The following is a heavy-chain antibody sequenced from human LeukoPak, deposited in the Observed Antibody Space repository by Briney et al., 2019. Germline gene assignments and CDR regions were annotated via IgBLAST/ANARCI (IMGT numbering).Heavy chain of an antibody. CDR3: AKGFLTGYLYYFDY. D-gene: IGHD3-9*01. V-gene: IGHV3-33*06. CDR1: GFTFSSYG. Sequence: PGGCLRLSCAAPGFTFSSYGMHWVRQAPAKGLEWVPVIWYDGSNKFYADSVKGRFTISRDNSKNTLYLQMNSLTAEDTAVYYCAKGFLTGYLYYFDYWGQGTLVTVSS. CDR2: IWYDGSNK. J-gene: IGHJ4*02.